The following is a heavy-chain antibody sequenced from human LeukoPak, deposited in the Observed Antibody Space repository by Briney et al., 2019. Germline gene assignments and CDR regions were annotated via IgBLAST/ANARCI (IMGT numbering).Heavy chain of an antibody. CDR2: IDYDGDNA. D-gene: IGHD3-10*02. CDR3: AELGITMIGGV. V-gene: IGHV3-74*01. Sequence: GGSLRLSCVASGFTFSSYWMHWVRQAPGKGLVWVSRIDYDGDNADYADFVKGRFTISRDNAKNSLYLQMSSLRAEDTAVYYCAELGITMIGGVWGKGTTVTISS. J-gene: IGHJ6*04. CDR1: GFTFSSYW.